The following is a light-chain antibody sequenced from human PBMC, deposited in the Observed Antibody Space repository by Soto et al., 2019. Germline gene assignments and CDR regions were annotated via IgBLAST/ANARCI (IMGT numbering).Light chain of an antibody. CDR1: QGISSY. Sequence: DIQLTQSPSFLSASLGDRVTITCRASQGISSYLAWYQQKPGKAPKLLIYAASTLQSGVPSRFSGSGSGTEFTLTISSLQPEDFATYYCQQLNSYPYTFGQGTKVDIK. V-gene: IGKV1-9*01. J-gene: IGKJ2*01. CDR2: AAS. CDR3: QQLNSYPYT.